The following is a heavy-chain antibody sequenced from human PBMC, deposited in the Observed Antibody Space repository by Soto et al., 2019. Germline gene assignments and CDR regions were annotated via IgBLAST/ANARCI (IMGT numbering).Heavy chain of an antibody. CDR3: ARGKKQQLDGALDY. V-gene: IGHV1-2*04. CDR1: GYTFTGYY. J-gene: IGHJ4*02. Sequence: GASVKVSCKASGYTFTGYYIHWVRQAPGQGLEWMGWINPNSGGTNYAQKFQGWVTMTRDTSISTAYMDLSRLTSDDTAVYYCARGKKQQLDGALDYWGQGTLVTVSS. CDR2: INPNSGGT. D-gene: IGHD6-13*01.